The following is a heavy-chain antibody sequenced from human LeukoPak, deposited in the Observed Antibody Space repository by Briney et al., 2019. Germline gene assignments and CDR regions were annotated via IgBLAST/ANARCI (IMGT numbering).Heavy chain of an antibody. J-gene: IGHJ3*02. Sequence: PSETLSLTCTVPDGSISSYYWSWIRQPPGKGLEWIGYIYTSGSTNYNPSLKSRVTISVDTSKSQFSLKLSSVIAADTVVYYCARHGYSGSYAFDIWGQGTMVTVSS. CDR1: DGSISSYY. V-gene: IGHV4-4*09. CDR3: ARHGYSGSYAFDI. CDR2: IYTSGST. D-gene: IGHD1-26*01.